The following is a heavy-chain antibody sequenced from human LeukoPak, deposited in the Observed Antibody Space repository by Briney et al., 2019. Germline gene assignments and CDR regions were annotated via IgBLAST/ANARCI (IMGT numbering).Heavy chain of an antibody. Sequence: GGSLRLSCAASGFTFSSYAMHWVRQAPGKGLEWVAVISYDGSNKYYADSVKGRFTISRDNSKNTLYLQMNSLRAEDTAVYYCASGVRYYDFWGGSAADVWGQGTTVTVSS. CDR3: ASGVRYYDFWGGSAADV. CDR1: GFTFSSYA. D-gene: IGHD3-3*01. J-gene: IGHJ6*02. CDR2: ISYDGSNK. V-gene: IGHV3-30-3*01.